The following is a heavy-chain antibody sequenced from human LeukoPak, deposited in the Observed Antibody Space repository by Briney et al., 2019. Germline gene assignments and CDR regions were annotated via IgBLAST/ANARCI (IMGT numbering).Heavy chain of an antibody. D-gene: IGHD6-6*01. CDR3: AKTMGSSWLFDY. CDR2: NSGGGGST. Sequence: GGSLRLSCAASGFTFSNYGMSWVRHPPGKGLEWVATNSGGGGSTYYADSVKGRFTISRDNSKNMLYLQMNSLRVDDTAVYYCAKTMGSSWLFDYWGLGTLVTVSS. V-gene: IGHV3-23*01. CDR1: GFTFSNYG. J-gene: IGHJ4*02.